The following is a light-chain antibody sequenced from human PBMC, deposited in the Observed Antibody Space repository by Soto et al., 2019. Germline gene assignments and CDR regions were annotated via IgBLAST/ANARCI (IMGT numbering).Light chain of an antibody. J-gene: IGKJ4*01. Sequence: DLQMTQSPSSLSASVGDRVTITCRASQSISNFLNWYQQKPGKAPNLLIYAASTLERGVPSRFSGSRSGTDFTLTISSLQPEDFATYYCLQSYNTPLTFGGGTKVEIK. CDR2: AAS. CDR3: LQSYNTPLT. V-gene: IGKV1-39*01. CDR1: QSISNF.